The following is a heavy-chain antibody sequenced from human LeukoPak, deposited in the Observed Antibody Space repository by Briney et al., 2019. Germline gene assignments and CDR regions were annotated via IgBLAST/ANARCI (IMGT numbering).Heavy chain of an antibody. CDR3: ARPLLGYCSGGSCYVP. J-gene: IGHJ4*02. CDR1: GYSFTSYW. CDR2: IYPGDSDT. V-gene: IGHV5-51*01. D-gene: IGHD2-15*01. Sequence: GESLKISCKGSGYSFTSYWIGWVRQMPGKGLEGMGIIYPGDSDTRYSPSFQGQVTISADKSISTAYLQWSSLKASDTAMYYCARPLLGYCSGGSCYVPWGQGTLVTVSS.